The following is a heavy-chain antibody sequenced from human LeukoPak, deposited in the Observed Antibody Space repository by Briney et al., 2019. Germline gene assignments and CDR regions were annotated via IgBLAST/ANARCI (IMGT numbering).Heavy chain of an antibody. Sequence: ASVKVSCKASGYTFTSYGISWVRQAPGQGLEWMGMINPTDNHTSLAQKFQGRVTMAGDTSTSTVYMELSSLTFEDTAIFYCATSQGGGGYYPFDSWGQGTLVTVPS. V-gene: IGHV1-46*01. D-gene: IGHD3-22*01. CDR1: GYTFTSYG. J-gene: IGHJ4*02. CDR2: INPTDNHT. CDR3: ATSQGGGGYYPFDS.